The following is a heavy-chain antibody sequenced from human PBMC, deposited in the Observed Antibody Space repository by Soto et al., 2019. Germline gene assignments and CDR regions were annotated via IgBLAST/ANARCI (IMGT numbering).Heavy chain of an antibody. CDR2: IYYSGST. CDR1: GGSISSGDYY. CDR3: ARDLRVYDSSGYYHYWYFDL. Sequence: QVQLQESGPGLVKPSQTLSLTCTVSGGSISSGDYYWSWIRQPPGKGLEWIGYIYYSGSTYYNPSLKSRVTISVDTSKNQFSLKLSSVTAADTAVYYCARDLRVYDSSGYYHYWYFDLWGRGTLVTVSS. V-gene: IGHV4-30-4*01. D-gene: IGHD3-22*01. J-gene: IGHJ2*01.